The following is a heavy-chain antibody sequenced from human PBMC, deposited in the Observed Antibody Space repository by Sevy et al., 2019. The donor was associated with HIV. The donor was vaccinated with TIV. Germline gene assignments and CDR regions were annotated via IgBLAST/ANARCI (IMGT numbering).Heavy chain of an antibody. CDR1: GGSISSYY. CDR2: IYYSGST. J-gene: IGHJ5*02. Sequence: SETLSLTCTVSGGSISSYYWSWIRQPPGKGLEWIGYIYYSGSTNYNPSLKSRVTISVDTSKNQFSLKLSSVTAADTVVYYCARASASGSYVEWFDPWGQGTLVTVSS. D-gene: IGHD1-26*01. CDR3: ARASASGSYVEWFDP. V-gene: IGHV4-59*01.